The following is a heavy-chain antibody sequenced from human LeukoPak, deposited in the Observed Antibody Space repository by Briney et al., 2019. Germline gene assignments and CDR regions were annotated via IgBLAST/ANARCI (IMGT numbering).Heavy chain of an antibody. Sequence: GGSLRLSCAASGFIVSGDYMSWVRQAPGKGLEWVSVIYSGGNTYYADSVKGRFTISRDNSKNALYLQMNSLRAEDTAVYYCAKGIGSGYGDYVPFDYWGQGTLVTVSS. CDR2: IYSGGNT. CDR1: GFIVSGDY. D-gene: IGHD4-17*01. V-gene: IGHV3-53*01. CDR3: AKGIGSGYGDYVPFDY. J-gene: IGHJ4*02.